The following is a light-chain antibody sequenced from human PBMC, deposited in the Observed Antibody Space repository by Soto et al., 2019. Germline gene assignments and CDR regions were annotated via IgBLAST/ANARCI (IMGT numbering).Light chain of an antibody. Sequence: EIVMTQSSATLSVFPGERATLSCRASQSVSSNLVWYQQKPGQAPKLLIYNTFTRATGIPVRFSGSGSGTEFTLTISSLQSEDLAVYYCQQYNSWPYTFGQGTKLEI. CDR2: NTF. CDR3: QQYNSWPYT. CDR1: QSVSSN. J-gene: IGKJ2*01. V-gene: IGKV3-15*01.